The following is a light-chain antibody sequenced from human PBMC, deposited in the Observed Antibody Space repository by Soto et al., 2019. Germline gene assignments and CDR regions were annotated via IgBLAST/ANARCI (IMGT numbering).Light chain of an antibody. J-gene: IGKJ3*01. CDR1: QNVSTY. CDR2: DAS. Sequence: EIVLTQSPATLSLSPGERATLSCRASQNVSTYLAWYQQKPGQAPRLLIYDASNRATGIPARFSGSGSVTDFTLTISSLEPEDFAVYYCQQRTNWLTFGPGTKVDSK. CDR3: QQRTNWLT. V-gene: IGKV3-11*01.